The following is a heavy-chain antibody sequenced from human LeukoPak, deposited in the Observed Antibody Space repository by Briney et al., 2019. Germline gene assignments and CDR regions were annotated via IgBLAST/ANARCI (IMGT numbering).Heavy chain of an antibody. J-gene: IGHJ4*02. D-gene: IGHD7-27*01. CDR3: ARFRTGAYYFDY. CDR2: INPSGGST. CDR1: GYTFTSYY. V-gene: IGHV1-46*01. Sequence: ASVKVSCKASGYTFTSYYMHWVRQAPGQGLEWMGIINPSGGSTSYAQKFQGRVTMTRDTSISTAYMELSSLRSDDTAVYYCARFRTGAYYFDYWGQGTLVTVSS.